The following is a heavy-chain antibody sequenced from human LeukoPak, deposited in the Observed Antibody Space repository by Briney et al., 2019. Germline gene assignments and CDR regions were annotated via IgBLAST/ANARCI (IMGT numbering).Heavy chain of an antibody. V-gene: IGHV1-2*02. J-gene: IGHJ4*02. CDR3: ARCYCTTTSCYYFDF. D-gene: IGHD2-2*01. CDR2: INPNSGAT. CDR1: GYTFTGYY. Sequence: GASVKVSCKASGYTFTGYYMHWVRQAPGQGLEWMGWINPNSGATNYAQKFQGRVTVTRDTSNSTAYMELSSLRSDDTAVYYCARCYCTTTSCYYFDFWGQGTLVTVSS.